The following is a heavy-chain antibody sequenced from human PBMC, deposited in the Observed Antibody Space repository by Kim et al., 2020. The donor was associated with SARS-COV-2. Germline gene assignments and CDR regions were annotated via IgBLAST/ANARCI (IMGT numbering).Heavy chain of an antibody. D-gene: IGHD3-22*01. Sequence: SVKGRFTISRDNSKNTLYLQMNSLRAEDTAVYYCARDQERYDSSGYYPDYWGQGTLVTVSS. CDR3: ARDQERYDSSGYYPDY. J-gene: IGHJ4*02. V-gene: IGHV3-30*01.